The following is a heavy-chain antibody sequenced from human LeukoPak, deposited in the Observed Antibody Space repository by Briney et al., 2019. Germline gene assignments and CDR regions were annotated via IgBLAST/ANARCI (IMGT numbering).Heavy chain of an antibody. J-gene: IGHJ4*02. Sequence: GGSLRLSCAASGFTLNSHEMNWVRQAPGKGLEWISYINSGGSIVYYADSVKGRFTISRDNAKNSLYLQMDSLRAEDTAVYYCAALYYGSGTYWGQGTLVTVSS. CDR3: AALYYGSGTY. V-gene: IGHV3-48*03. D-gene: IGHD3-10*01. CDR2: INSGGSIV. CDR1: GFTLNSHE.